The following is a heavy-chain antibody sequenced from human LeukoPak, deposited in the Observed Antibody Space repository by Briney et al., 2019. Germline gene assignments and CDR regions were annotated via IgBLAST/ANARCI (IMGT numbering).Heavy chain of an antibody. CDR2: MRYDGSNR. V-gene: IGHV3-30*02. D-gene: IGHD6-6*01. CDR1: GFTFSSYG. CDR3: AKDHPSIAARPFDY. J-gene: IGHJ4*02. Sequence: AGGSLRLSCAASGFTFSSYGMHWVRQAPGKGLEWVAFMRYDGSNRNYADSVKGRFTISRDNSKNTLYLQMNSLGAEDTAVYYCAKDHPSIAARPFDYWGQGTLVTVSS.